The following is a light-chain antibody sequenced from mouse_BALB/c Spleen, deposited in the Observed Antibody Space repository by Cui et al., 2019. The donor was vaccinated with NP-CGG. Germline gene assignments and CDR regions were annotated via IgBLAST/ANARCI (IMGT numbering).Light chain of an antibody. Sequence: LTQETAITTSPGETVTLTCRSSTGAVTTSNYANWVQEKPDHLFTGLIGGTNNRTPGVPARFSGSLIGDKAALTITGAQTEDEAIYFCALWYSNHWVFGGGTKLTVL. CDR2: GTN. CDR1: TGAVTTSNY. J-gene: IGLJ1*01. V-gene: IGLV1*01. CDR3: ALWYSNHWV.